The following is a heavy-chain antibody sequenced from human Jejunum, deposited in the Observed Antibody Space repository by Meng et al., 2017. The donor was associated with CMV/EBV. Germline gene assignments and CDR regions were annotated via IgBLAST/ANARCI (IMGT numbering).Heavy chain of an antibody. J-gene: IGHJ4*02. D-gene: IGHD2-15*01. V-gene: IGHV3-23*01. CDR1: EFTVNNYE. Sequence: SLKISCAGSEFTVNNYEMNWGRQAPGKGLEWVAGISGSGGATWYADSVKGRFTVSRDNSKNMVYLQMSSLRADDTAVYYCARLSDSWGQGTLVTVSS. CDR2: ISGSGGAT. CDR3: ARLSDS.